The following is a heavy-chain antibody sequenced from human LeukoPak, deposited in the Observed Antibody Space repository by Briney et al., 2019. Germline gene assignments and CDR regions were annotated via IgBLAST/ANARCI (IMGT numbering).Heavy chain of an antibody. Sequence: ASVKVSCKASGYTFTAYDMHWVRQAPGQGLEWRGWINPNSGGTNYAQKFQGRVTMTRDTSISTAYMELSRLRSDDTAVYYCARDRELERANWFDPWGQGTLVTVSS. V-gene: IGHV1-2*02. J-gene: IGHJ5*02. CDR3: ARDRELERANWFDP. CDR1: GYTFTAYD. D-gene: IGHD1-1*01. CDR2: INPNSGGT.